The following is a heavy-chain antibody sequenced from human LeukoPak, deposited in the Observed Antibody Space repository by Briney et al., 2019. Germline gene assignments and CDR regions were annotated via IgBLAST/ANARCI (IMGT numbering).Heavy chain of an antibody. J-gene: IGHJ5*02. CDR3: ARASGSPYWFDP. Sequence: ASVKVSCKASGYTFTSYYMHWVRQAPGQGLEWMGIINPSGGSTSYAQKFQGRVTMIRDTSTSTVYMELSSLRSEDTAVYYCARASGSPYWFDPWGQGTLVTVSS. D-gene: IGHD6-25*01. CDR1: GYTFTSYY. V-gene: IGHV1-46*01. CDR2: INPSGGST.